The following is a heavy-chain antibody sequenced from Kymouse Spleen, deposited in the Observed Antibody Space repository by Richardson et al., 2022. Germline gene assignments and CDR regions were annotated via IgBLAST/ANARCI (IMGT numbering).Heavy chain of an antibody. D-gene: IGHD1-26*01. J-gene: IGHJ4*02. CDR3: ARRVGATHFDY. CDR2: INHSGST. Sequence: QVQLQQWGAGLLKPSETLSLTCAVYGGSFSGYYWSWIRQPPGKGLEWIGEINHSGSTNYNPSLKSRVTISVDTSKNQFSLKLSSVTAADTAVYYCARRVGATHFDYWGQGTLVTVSS. CDR1: GGSFSGYY. V-gene: IGHV4-34*01.